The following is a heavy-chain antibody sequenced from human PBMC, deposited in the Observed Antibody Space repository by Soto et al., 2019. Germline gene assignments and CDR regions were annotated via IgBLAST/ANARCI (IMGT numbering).Heavy chain of an antibody. CDR3: VCDDNRRY. CDR1: GFSFSTST. V-gene: IGHV3-21*01. D-gene: IGHD1-1*01. J-gene: IGHJ4*02. Sequence: EVQLVESGGGLVKPGGSLRLSCAGSGFSFSTSTMNWVRQAPGKGLEFVSSIGRTGIDRYYIDSVKGRCTISRDNAQNSRYLQMNSLRAEDTALYYCVCDDNRRYWGQGTLVTVSA. CDR2: IGRTGIDR.